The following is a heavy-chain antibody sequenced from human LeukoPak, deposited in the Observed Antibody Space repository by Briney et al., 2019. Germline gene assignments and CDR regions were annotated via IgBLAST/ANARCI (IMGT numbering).Heavy chain of an antibody. J-gene: IGHJ4*02. CDR3: ARDRDVALIAVAGTLFDY. V-gene: IGHV3-7*01. CDR2: IKQDGSEK. CDR1: GFTFSSYW. D-gene: IGHD6-19*01. Sequence: PGGSLRLSCAASGFTFSSYWMSWVRQAPGKGLEWVANIKQDGSEKYYVDSVKGRFTISRDNAKNSLYLQMNSLRAEDTAVYYCARDRDVALIAVAGTLFDYWGQGTLVTVSS.